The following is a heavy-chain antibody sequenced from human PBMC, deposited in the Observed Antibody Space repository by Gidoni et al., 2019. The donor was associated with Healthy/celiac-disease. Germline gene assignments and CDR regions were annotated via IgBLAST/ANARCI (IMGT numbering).Heavy chain of an antibody. V-gene: IGHV3-23*01. D-gene: IGHD2-15*01. J-gene: IGHJ4*02. Sequence: EVQLLESGGGLVQPGGSLRLSCAASGFTFSSYSMSWVRQAPGKGLEWVSDISGRGGSTYYADSVKGRFTISRDNSKNTLYLQMNSLRAEDTAVYYCAKDGEDIVVVVAATHSYFDYWGQGTLVTVSS. CDR1: GFTFSSYS. CDR3: AKDGEDIVVVVAATHSYFDY. CDR2: ISGRGGST.